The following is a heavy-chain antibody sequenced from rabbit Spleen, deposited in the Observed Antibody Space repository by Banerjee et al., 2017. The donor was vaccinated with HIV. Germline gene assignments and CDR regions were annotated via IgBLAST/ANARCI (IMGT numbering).Heavy chain of an antibody. V-gene: IGHV1S45*01. Sequence: EQLEESGGGLVKPEGSLTLTCKASGVSLNDKDVMCWVRQAPGKGLEWIACINTATGKPVYASWAKGRFTISKTSSTTVTLQMTSLTAADTATYFCARDTGSSFSSYGMDLWGQGTLVTVS. D-gene: IGHD8-1*01. CDR1: GVSLNDKDV. CDR3: ARDTGSSFSSYGMDL. CDR2: INTATGKP. J-gene: IGHJ6*01.